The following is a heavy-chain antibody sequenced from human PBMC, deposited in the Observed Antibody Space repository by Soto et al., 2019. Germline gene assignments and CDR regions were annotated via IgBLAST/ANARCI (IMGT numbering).Heavy chain of an antibody. CDR3: ARARYCASPSCYKHYYYGMDT. CDR1: GYTFTSHG. Sequence: QDQLVQSGAEVKKPGASVKISCEASGYTFTSHGISWVRQAPGQGLEWLGWISTYNSRTHYAQKVQGRVTMTTDTSTSTAYLDLRSPTFDDTAVYYCARARYCASPSCYKHYYYGMDTWGQGTTVTVSS. D-gene: IGHD2-2*02. V-gene: IGHV1-18*04. CDR2: ISTYNSRT. J-gene: IGHJ6*02.